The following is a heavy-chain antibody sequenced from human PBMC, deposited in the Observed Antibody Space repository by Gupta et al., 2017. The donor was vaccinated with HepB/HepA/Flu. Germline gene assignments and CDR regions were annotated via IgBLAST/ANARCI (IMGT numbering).Heavy chain of an antibody. J-gene: IGHJ3*01. CDR1: GFIFSSHE. D-gene: IGHD3-10*01. V-gene: IGHV3-48*03. CDR2: MSSRSNTI. Sequence: EVQLVESGGGLVQPGGSLRPSCEASGFIFSSHEMIWVRQAPGKGLEWVSYMSSRSNTIYYSDSVKGRFTISRDNAKSSLYLQMSSLRAEDTAVYYCARLWTPGFRGFDLWGQGTMVTVSS. CDR3: ARLWTPGFRGFDL.